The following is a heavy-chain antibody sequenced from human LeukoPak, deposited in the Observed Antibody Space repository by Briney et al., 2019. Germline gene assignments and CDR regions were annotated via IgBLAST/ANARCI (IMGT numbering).Heavy chain of an antibody. CDR2: IYYSGST. Sequence: SETLSLTCTVSGGSISSYYWSWIRQPPGKGLEWIGYIYYSGSTNCNPSLKSRVTISVDTSKNRFSLKLSTVTAADTAVYYCARRPTGDPKFDYWGQGTLVTVSS. J-gene: IGHJ4*02. V-gene: IGHV4-59*08. D-gene: IGHD7-27*01. CDR1: GGSISSYY. CDR3: ARRPTGDPKFDY.